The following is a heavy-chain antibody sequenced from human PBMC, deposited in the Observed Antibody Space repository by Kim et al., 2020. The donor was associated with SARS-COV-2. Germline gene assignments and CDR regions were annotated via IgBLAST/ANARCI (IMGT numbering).Heavy chain of an antibody. CDR3: ARPLIAAVSQVGY. D-gene: IGHD6-13*01. V-gene: IGHV3-21*01. Sequence: ADPVKGQFTISRDNAKNSLYLQMNSLRAEDTAVYYCARPLIAAVSQVGYWGQGTLVTVSS. J-gene: IGHJ4*02.